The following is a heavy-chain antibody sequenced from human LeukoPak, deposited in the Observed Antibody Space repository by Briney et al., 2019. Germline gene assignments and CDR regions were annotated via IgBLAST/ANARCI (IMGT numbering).Heavy chain of an antibody. J-gene: IGHJ4*02. CDR2: IIPILGIA. D-gene: IGHD5-18*01. CDR3: ARMYSYGYYFDY. Sequence: SVKVSCKASGGTFSSYAISWVRQAPRQGLEWMGRIIPILGIANYAQKFQGRVTITADKSTSTAYMGLSSLRSEDTAVYYCARMYSYGYYFDYWGQGTLVTVSS. V-gene: IGHV1-69*04. CDR1: GGTFSSYA.